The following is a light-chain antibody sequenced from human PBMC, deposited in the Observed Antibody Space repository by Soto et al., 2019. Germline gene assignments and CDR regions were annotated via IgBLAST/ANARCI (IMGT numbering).Light chain of an antibody. CDR1: QSVSSNF. Sequence: EIVLTQSPGTLSLSPGERATLSCRASQSVSSNFLAWYQQKPGQAPRLLIYGASSRATGIPDRFSGSVYGIDFSLNISRLEPEDFAVYYCQQYGSSPPWRFGQGTKVEIK. CDR3: QQYGSSPPWR. J-gene: IGKJ1*01. CDR2: GAS. V-gene: IGKV3-20*01.